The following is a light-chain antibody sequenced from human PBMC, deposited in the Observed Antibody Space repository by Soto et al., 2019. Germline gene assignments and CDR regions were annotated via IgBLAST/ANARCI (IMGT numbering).Light chain of an antibody. CDR2: DAS. J-gene: IGKJ3*01. CDR1: QSVSSY. V-gene: IGKV3-11*01. CDR3: HQLT. Sequence: EIVLTQSPATLSLSPGERATLSCRASQSVSSYLAWYQQKPGQAPRLLIYDASNRATGIPARFSGSGSGTDFTLTISSLAPEDFAVYYCHQLTFGPGTKVDIK.